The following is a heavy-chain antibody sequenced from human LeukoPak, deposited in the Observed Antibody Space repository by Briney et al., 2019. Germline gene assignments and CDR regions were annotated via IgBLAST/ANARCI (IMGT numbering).Heavy chain of an antibody. CDR1: GFTFSSYW. Sequence: PGGSLRLSCAASGFTFSSYWMHWVRQAPGKGLVWVSRINTDGSSTSYADSVKGRFTISRDNAKNTLYLQMNSLRAEDTAVYYCARVQGEIEVDTAMAIDYWGQGTLVTVSS. CDR3: ARVQGEIEVDTAMAIDY. V-gene: IGHV3-74*01. CDR2: INTDGSST. J-gene: IGHJ4*02. D-gene: IGHD5-18*01.